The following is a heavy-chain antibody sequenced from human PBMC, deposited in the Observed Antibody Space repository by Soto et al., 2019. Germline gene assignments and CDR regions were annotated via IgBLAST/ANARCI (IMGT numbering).Heavy chain of an antibody. D-gene: IGHD3-22*01. Sequence: QLQLQESGPGLVKPSETLSLTCTVSAGSISRSNYYWGWIRQPPGKGLEWIGSMYSSGNTYYNPYLKGRATIDIDASKSQFSMKPTAGTAADTAVDYGARQPYDSSGYYYGAWGQGTLVTVSS. V-gene: IGHV4-39*01. CDR2: MYSSGNT. CDR1: AGSISRSNYY. CDR3: ARQPYDSSGYYYGA. J-gene: IGHJ5*02.